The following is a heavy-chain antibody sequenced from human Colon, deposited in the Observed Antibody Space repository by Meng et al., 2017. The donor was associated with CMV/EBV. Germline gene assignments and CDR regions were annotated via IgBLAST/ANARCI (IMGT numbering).Heavy chain of an antibody. D-gene: IGHD2-21*02. Sequence: KISCKASGFTFSTLQWVRQPRGQRPEWIGWVVLVSGNTHFAQEFRGRATISWDMSTSTSHMELSTQRSDDTAVYYCVGGDGPNKYFTFWGQGTLVTVSS. V-gene: IGHV1-58*01. CDR3: VGGDGPNKYFTF. CDR2: VVLVSGNT. CDR1: GFTFST. J-gene: IGHJ4*02.